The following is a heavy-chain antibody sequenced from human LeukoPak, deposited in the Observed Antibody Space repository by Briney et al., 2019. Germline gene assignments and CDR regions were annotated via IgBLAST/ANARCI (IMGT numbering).Heavy chain of an antibody. CDR2: ISGSGGST. V-gene: IGHV3-23*01. J-gene: IGHJ4*02. Sequence: GGSLRLSCAASGFTFSTYWMHWVRQAPGKGLEWVSAISGSGGSTYYADSVKGRFTISRDNSKNTVYLQVNSLRAEDTAVYYCVRGGLGISPPLFDYWGQGTLVTVSS. D-gene: IGHD7-27*01. CDR1: GFTFSTYW. CDR3: VRGGLGISPPLFDY.